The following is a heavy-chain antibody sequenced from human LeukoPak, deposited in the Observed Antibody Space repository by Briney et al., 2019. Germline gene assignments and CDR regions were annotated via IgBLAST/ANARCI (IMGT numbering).Heavy chain of an antibody. V-gene: IGHV3-23*01. Sequence: GGSLRLSCAASGFTFSSYAMSWVRQAPGKGLEWVSAISGSGGSTYYADSVKGRCTISRDNSKNTLYLQMNSLRAEDTAVYYCAKDQIFGVDFSDYWGQGTLVTVSS. CDR2: ISGSGGST. CDR3: AKDQIFGVDFSDY. CDR1: GFTFSSYA. J-gene: IGHJ4*02. D-gene: IGHD3-3*01.